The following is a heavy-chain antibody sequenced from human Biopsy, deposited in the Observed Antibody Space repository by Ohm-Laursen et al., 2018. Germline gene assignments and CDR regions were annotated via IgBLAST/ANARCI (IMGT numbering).Heavy chain of an antibody. J-gene: IGHJ5*02. D-gene: IGHD3-22*01. Sequence: GTLSLTCTVSGGSISNNNFYWGWIRQPPGKGLEWIGSIFYRGSTHYKPSLKSRVNISVDTSKNQFSLKLNSVTAADTAVYYCARDYDTSGYYYVSWGQGTLVTVSS. CDR1: GGSISNNNFY. CDR2: IFYRGST. V-gene: IGHV4-39*01. CDR3: ARDYDTSGYYYVS.